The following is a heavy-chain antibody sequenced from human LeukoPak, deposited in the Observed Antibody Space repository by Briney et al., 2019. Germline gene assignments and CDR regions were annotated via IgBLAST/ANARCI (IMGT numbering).Heavy chain of an antibody. CDR1: GFTFSDYY. J-gene: IGHJ4*02. V-gene: IGHV3-11*01. Sequence: SGGSLRLSCAASGFTFSDYYMSWIRQAPGKGLEWVSYISSSGSTIYYADSVKGRFTISRDNAKNSLYLQMDSLRAEDTAVYYCARGVTTVTTPDYFDYWGQGTLVTVSS. CDR2: ISSSGSTI. CDR3: ARGVTTVTTPDYFDY. D-gene: IGHD4-17*01.